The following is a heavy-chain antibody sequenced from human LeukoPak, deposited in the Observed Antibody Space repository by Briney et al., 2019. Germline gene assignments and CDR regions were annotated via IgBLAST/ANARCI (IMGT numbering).Heavy chain of an antibody. J-gene: IGHJ4*02. CDR3: ASKDGYSGLDY. CDR2: IIPIFGIA. D-gene: IGHD5-24*01. Sequence: SVKVSCKASGGTFSSYAISWVRQAPGQGLEWMGRIIPIFGIANYAQKFQGRVTITADKSTSTAYMVLSSLRSEDTAVYYCASKDGYSGLDYWGQGTLVTVSS. V-gene: IGHV1-69*04. CDR1: GGTFSSYA.